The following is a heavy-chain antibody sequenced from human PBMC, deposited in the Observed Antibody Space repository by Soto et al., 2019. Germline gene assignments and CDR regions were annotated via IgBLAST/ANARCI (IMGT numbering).Heavy chain of an antibody. J-gene: IGHJ4*02. V-gene: IGHV4-59*01. CDR2: IYYSGST. Sequence: PSETLSLTCTVSGGSISSYYWSWIRQPSGKGLEWIGYIYYSGSTNYNPSLKSRVTISVDTSKNQFSLKLSSVTAADTAVYYCAREGLYYYDSSGYYGYFDYWGQGTLVTVSS. CDR1: GGSISSYY. D-gene: IGHD3-22*01. CDR3: AREGLYYYDSSGYYGYFDY.